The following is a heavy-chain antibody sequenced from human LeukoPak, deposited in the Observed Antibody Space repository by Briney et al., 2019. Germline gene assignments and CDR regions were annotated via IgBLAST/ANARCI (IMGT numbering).Heavy chain of an antibody. D-gene: IGHD4-17*01. J-gene: IGHJ4*02. Sequence: GGSLRLSCAASGLSFSTYSMNWVRQAPGKGLEWVSSISSSSAHIFNADSVKGRFTISRDNAKESLYLQMSNLRAEDTAIYYCARDFGDYGDTLGYFDLWGQGTLVTVSS. CDR3: ARDFGDYGDTLGYFDL. CDR1: GLSFSTYS. CDR2: ISSSSAHI. V-gene: IGHV3-21*01.